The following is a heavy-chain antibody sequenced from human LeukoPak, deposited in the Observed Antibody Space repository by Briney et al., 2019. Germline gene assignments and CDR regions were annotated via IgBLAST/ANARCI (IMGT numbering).Heavy chain of an antibody. CDR1: GYRFTNYW. Sequence: GAALKISCKGSGYRFTNYWIGWVRQMPGKGLGWRGIIYPGDSDTRYSPSFQGQVTISADKSISTAYLQWSSLKASDTAMYYCASFEGIAARPYYWGQGTLVTVSS. V-gene: IGHV5-51*01. CDR3: ASFEGIAARPYY. CDR2: IYPGDSDT. J-gene: IGHJ4*02. D-gene: IGHD6-6*01.